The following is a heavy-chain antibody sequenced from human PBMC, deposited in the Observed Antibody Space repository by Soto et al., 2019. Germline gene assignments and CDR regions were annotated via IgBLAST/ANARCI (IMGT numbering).Heavy chain of an antibody. J-gene: IGHJ2*01. D-gene: IGHD2-15*01. CDR2: INAGTGNT. Sequence: QVQLVQSGAEVKKPGASVKVSCKASGYTFTSYALHWVRQAPGQRLEWMGWINAGTGNTKYSQKFQGRVTITRDTSASTAYMELSSLRSEDTAVYYCARLGPTVVTGERNWYFDLWGRGTLVTVSS. V-gene: IGHV1-3*01. CDR3: ARLGPTVVTGERNWYFDL. CDR1: GYTFTSYA.